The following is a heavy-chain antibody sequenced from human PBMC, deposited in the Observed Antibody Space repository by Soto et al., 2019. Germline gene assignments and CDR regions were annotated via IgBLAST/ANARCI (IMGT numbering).Heavy chain of an antibody. V-gene: IGHV3-23*01. Sequence: GGSLRLSCAASGFTFSSYAMSWVRQAPGKGLEWVSAISGSGGSTYYADSVKGRFTISRDNSKNTLYLQMNSLRAEDTAVYYCAKDITIFGVVIIPRNAFDIWGQGTMVTVSS. CDR2: ISGSGGST. J-gene: IGHJ3*02. CDR1: GFTFSSYA. CDR3: AKDITIFGVVIIPRNAFDI. D-gene: IGHD3-3*01.